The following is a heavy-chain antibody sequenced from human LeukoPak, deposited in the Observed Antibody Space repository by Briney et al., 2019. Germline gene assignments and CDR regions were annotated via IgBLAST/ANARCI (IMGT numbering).Heavy chain of an antibody. V-gene: IGHV1-2*02. Sequence: ASVKVSCKASGYTFTGYYMHWVRQAPGQGLEWMGWINPNSGGTNYAQKFQGRVTMTRDTSISTAYMELSRLRSDDTAVYYCARTPQVLLWFREALANWGQGTLVTVSS. D-gene: IGHD3-10*01. J-gene: IGHJ4*02. CDR3: ARTPQVLLWFREALAN. CDR1: GYTFTGYY. CDR2: INPNSGGT.